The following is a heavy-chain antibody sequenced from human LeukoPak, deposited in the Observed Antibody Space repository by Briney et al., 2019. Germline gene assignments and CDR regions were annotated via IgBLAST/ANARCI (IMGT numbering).Heavy chain of an antibody. Sequence: ASVKVSCKASGYTFTSYYMHWVRQAPGQGLEWMGIINPSGGSTSYAQKFQGRVTMTRDTPTSTVYMELSSLRSEDTAVYYCAMARLGRDAFDIWGQGTMVTVSS. J-gene: IGHJ3*02. D-gene: IGHD3-10*01. CDR1: GYTFTSYY. V-gene: IGHV1-46*01. CDR3: AMARLGRDAFDI. CDR2: INPSGGST.